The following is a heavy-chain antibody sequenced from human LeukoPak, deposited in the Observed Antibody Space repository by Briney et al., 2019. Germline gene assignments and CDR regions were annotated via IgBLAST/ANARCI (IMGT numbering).Heavy chain of an antibody. V-gene: IGHV1-2*02. Sequence: ASVKVSCKASGYTFTGCYMHWVRQAPGQGLEWMGWINPNSGGTNYAQKFQGRVTMTRDTSISTAYMELSRLRSDDTAVYYCARDHGTMVRGVIYYFDYWGQGTLVTVSS. D-gene: IGHD3-10*01. CDR1: GYTFTGCY. CDR3: ARDHGTMVRGVIYYFDY. CDR2: INPNSGGT. J-gene: IGHJ4*02.